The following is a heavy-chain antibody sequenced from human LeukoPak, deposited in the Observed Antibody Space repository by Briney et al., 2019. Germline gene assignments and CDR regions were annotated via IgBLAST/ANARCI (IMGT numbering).Heavy chain of an antibody. CDR3: ARGKELAAPDP. CDR2: IYYSGST. CDR1: GDSISSGDYY. J-gene: IGHJ5*02. D-gene: IGHD6-6*01. V-gene: IGHV4-30-4*01. Sequence: SETLSLTCTVSGDSISSGDYYWSWIRQPPGKGLEWIGYIYYSGSTYYNPSLKSRVTISVDTSKNQFSLKLSSVTAADTAVYYCARGKELAAPDPWGQGTLVTVSS.